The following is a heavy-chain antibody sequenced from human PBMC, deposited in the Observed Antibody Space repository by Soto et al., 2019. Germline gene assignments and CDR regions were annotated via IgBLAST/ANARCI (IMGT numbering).Heavy chain of an antibody. Sequence: SETLSLTCTVSGGSIGGYYGSWIRQPPGKGLEWIGYIYSSGSTNYNPSLKSRVTISVDTSKNQFSLKLSSVTAADTAVYYCACSRYCSGGSCYSDDAFDIWGQGTMVTVSS. D-gene: IGHD2-15*01. CDR3: ACSRYCSGGSCYSDDAFDI. CDR1: GGSIGGYY. V-gene: IGHV4-59*01. J-gene: IGHJ3*02. CDR2: IYSSGST.